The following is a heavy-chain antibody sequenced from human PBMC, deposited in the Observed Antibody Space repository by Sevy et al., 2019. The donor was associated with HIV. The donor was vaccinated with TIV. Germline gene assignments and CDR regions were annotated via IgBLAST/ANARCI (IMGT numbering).Heavy chain of an antibody. CDR1: GYSFTSYW. V-gene: IGHV5-51*01. CDR3: ARRSTGIVGTHFDY. CDR2: IYPGDSDA. D-gene: IGHD1-26*01. J-gene: IGHJ4*02. Sequence: GESLKISCKGSGYSFTSYWIGWVRQMPGKGLEWMGIIYPGDSDARYSPSFQGQVTISADKSISNAYLKWSSLKASDIAMYYCARRSTGIVGTHFDYWGQGTLVTVSS.